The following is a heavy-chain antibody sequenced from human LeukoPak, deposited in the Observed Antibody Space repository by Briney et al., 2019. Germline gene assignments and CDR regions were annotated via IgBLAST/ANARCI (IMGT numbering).Heavy chain of an antibody. CDR2: IYPGDSDT. J-gene: IGHJ4*02. CDR3: ARRAHPRDNYFDY. CDR1: GYSFTTHW. Sequence: GESLKISCKGSGYSFTTHWIAWVRQMPGKGLEWMGLIYPGDSDTIYSPSFQGQVTISADKSISTAYLQWSSLQASDTAMYFCARRAHPRDNYFDYWGQGALVTVSS. D-gene: IGHD3-9*01. V-gene: IGHV5-51*01.